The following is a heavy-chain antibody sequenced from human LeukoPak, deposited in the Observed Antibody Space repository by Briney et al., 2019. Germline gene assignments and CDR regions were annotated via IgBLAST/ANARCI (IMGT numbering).Heavy chain of an antibody. D-gene: IGHD1-26*01. CDR3: ARDGWVRSGAYFDVFDF. CDR2: ISYDGSNK. J-gene: IGHJ3*01. V-gene: IGHV3-30-3*01. CDR1: GFTFNSYS. Sequence: GGSLRLSCAASGFTFNSYSMHWVRQAPGKGLEWVAVISYDGSNKYYADSVKGRFTISKDNPENTLYLQMNSLGTEDTAVYYCARDGWVRSGAYFDVFDFWGQGTRVTVSS.